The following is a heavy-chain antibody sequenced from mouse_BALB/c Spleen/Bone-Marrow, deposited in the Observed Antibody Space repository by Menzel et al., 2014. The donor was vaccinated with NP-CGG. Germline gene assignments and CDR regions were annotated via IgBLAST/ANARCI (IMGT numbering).Heavy chain of an antibody. CDR3: ARLEGNYGSTFAY. V-gene: IGHV1-61*01. CDR2: IHPSDTET. J-gene: IGHJ3*01. D-gene: IGHD1-1*01. CDR1: GYSFTSYW. Sequence: VQLQQSGAELVRPGASVKLSCEASGYSFTSYWMNWVKQRPGHGPEWIGMIHPSDTETRLNQRFKDKATLTVDKSSSTAYMQLNSPTSEDSAVYYCARLEGNYGSTFAYWGQGTLVTVSA.